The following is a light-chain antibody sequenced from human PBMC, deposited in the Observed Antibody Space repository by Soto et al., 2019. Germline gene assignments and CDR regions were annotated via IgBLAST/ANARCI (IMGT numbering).Light chain of an antibody. V-gene: IGLV1-40*01. CDR3: QSYDSSLSAVV. J-gene: IGLJ2*01. Sequence: QSVLTQPPSVSGAPGQRVTISCTGSSFNIGAGYDVHWYQQLPGTAPKLLIYANNNRPSGVPDRFSGSKSGTSASLAITGLQAEDEADYYCQSYDSSLSAVVFGGGTKLTVL. CDR1: SFNIGAGYD. CDR2: ANN.